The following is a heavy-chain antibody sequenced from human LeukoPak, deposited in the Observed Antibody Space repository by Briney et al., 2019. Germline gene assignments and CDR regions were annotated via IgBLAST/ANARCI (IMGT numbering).Heavy chain of an antibody. Sequence: GRSLRLSCAASGFIFSSYAMYWVRQAPGKGLEWVAVISYDGGITYYADSVKGRFTVSRDNSKNTVFLQMNSLRVEDTAVYYCARRPQLGFNWNRSPWFDPWGQGTLVTVSS. V-gene: IGHV3-30-3*01. CDR1: GFIFSSYA. CDR3: ARRPQLGFNWNRSPWFDP. D-gene: IGHD1-20*01. CDR2: ISYDGGIT. J-gene: IGHJ5*02.